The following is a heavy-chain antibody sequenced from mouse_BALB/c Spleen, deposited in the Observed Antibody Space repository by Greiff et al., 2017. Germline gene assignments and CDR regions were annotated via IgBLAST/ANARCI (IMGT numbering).Heavy chain of an antibody. Sequence: QVQLQQPGAELVRPGASVKLSCKASGYTFTSYWMNWVKQRPGQGLEWIGQIYPGDGDNNYNGKFKGKATLTADKSSSTAYMQLSSLTSEDSAVYFCARRGYGNYPFAYWGQGTLVTVSA. J-gene: IGHJ3*01. CDR3: ARRGYGNYPFAY. D-gene: IGHD2-10*02. CDR1: GYTFTSYW. V-gene: IGHV1-80*01. CDR2: IYPGDGDN.